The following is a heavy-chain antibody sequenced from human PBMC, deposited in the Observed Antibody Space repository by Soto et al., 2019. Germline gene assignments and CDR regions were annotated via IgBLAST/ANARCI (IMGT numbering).Heavy chain of an antibody. CDR3: ASTGIAVAGSYYYYGMDV. Sequence: QLQLQESGPGLVKPSETLSLTCTVSGGSISSSSYYWGWIRQPPGKGLEWIGSIYYSGSTYYNPSLKSRVTISVDTSKNQCSLKLSSVTAADTAVYYCASTGIAVAGSYYYYGMDVWGQGTTVTVSS. V-gene: IGHV4-39*01. D-gene: IGHD6-19*01. J-gene: IGHJ6*02. CDR2: IYYSGST. CDR1: GGSISSSSYY.